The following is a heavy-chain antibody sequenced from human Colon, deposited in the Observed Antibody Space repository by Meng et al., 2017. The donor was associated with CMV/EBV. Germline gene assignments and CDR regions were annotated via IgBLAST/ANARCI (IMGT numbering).Heavy chain of an antibody. CDR2: IRYDGSNK. CDR3: AKKDRRDSSSSGYFFYGMDV. J-gene: IGHJ6*02. V-gene: IGHV3-30*02. Sequence: GGSLRLSCAASGFSFSSSGMHWVRQAPGKGLEWVAFIRYDGSNKYYADSVKGRFTISRDNSKNTLYLQMNSLRAEDTAVYYCAKKDRRDSSSSGYFFYGMDVWGQGTTVTVSS. CDR1: GFSFSSSG. D-gene: IGHD6-6*01.